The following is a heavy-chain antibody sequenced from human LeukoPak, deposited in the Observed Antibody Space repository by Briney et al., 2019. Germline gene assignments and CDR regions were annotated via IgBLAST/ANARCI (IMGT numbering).Heavy chain of an antibody. CDR2: IWYDGSNK. V-gene: IGHV3-33*01. CDR3: ARGRLPYCGGDCSAFDY. J-gene: IGHJ4*02. D-gene: IGHD2-21*02. CDR1: GFTFSSYV. Sequence: GGSLRLSCAASGFTFSSYVMHWVRQAPGKGLEWVAVIWYDGSNKYYADSVKGRFTISRDNSKNTLYLQMDSLRAEDTAVYYCARGRLPYCGGDCSAFDYWGRGTLVTVSS.